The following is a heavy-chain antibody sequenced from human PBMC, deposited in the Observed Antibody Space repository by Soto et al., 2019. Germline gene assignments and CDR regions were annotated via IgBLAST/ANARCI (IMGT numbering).Heavy chain of an antibody. J-gene: IGHJ4*02. CDR1: RFTFSSFA. V-gene: IGHV3-23*01. Sequence: GGSLSLSCAASRFTFSSFAMSWVRHAPGKGLEWVSGISGSGGSTYYADSVKGRFTISRDNSKSTLYLQMNSPRAEDTAVYYWAKERYSSSWGRDSWGQGTLVTVSS. CDR3: AKERYSSSWGRDS. CDR2: ISGSGGST. D-gene: IGHD6-6*01.